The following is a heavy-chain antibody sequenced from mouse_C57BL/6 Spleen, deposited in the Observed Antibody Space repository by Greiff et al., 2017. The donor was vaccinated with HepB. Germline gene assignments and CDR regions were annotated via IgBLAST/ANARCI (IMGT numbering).Heavy chain of an antibody. CDR3: ARSGFITTASMDY. CDR2: INPSNGGT. CDR1: GYTFTSYW. J-gene: IGHJ4*01. V-gene: IGHV1-53*01. D-gene: IGHD1-1*01. Sequence: QVHVKQSGTELVKPGASVKLSCKASGYTFTSYWMHWVKQRPGQGLEWIGNINPSNGGTNYNEKFKSKATLTVDKSSSTAYMQLSSLTSEDSAVYYCARSGFITTASMDYWGQGTSVTVSS.